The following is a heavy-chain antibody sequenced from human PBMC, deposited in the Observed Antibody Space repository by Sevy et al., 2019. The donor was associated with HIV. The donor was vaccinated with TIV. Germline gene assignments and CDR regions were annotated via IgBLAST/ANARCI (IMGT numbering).Heavy chain of an antibody. Sequence: GGSLTLSCAASGFTFSTYGMSWVRQGPGKGLEWVSAISSSGSSTYYADSVKGRFTISRDNSKNTLYLQMNSLRAEDAALYYCAKDKGGTVVDYFDYWGQGTLVTVSS. CDR3: AKDKGGTVVDYFDY. D-gene: IGHD2-15*01. J-gene: IGHJ4*02. CDR1: GFTFSTYG. V-gene: IGHV3-23*01. CDR2: ISSSGSST.